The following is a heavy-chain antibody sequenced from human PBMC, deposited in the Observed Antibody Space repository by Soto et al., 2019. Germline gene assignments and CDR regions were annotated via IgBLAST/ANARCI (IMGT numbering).Heavy chain of an antibody. Sequence: QVQLVQSGAEVKKPGASVKVSCKASGYTFTSYGISWVRQAPGQGLEWMGWISAYNGNIKYAQKLQGRVTMTTDTSTSTAYIELRSLRSDDTAVYYFARDLAVGLVDYWGQGTLVTVSS. J-gene: IGHJ4*02. CDR3: ARDLAVGLVDY. D-gene: IGHD6-19*01. CDR2: ISAYNGNI. CDR1: GYTFTSYG. V-gene: IGHV1-18*01.